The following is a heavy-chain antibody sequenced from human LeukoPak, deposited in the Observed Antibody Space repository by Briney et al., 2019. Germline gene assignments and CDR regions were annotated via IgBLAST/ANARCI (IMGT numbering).Heavy chain of an antibody. D-gene: IGHD5-18*01. V-gene: IGHV3-7*01. J-gene: IGHJ4*02. CDR2: IKEDGSEK. Sequence: GGSLRLSCAASGFTFSSYWMSWVRQAPGKGLEWVANIKEDGSEKYCVDSVKGRFTISRDNAKNSLFLQMNSLRAEDTAVYYCARDRWGYSYGGDWGQGTLVTVSS. CDR1: GFTFSSYW. CDR3: ARDRWGYSYGGD.